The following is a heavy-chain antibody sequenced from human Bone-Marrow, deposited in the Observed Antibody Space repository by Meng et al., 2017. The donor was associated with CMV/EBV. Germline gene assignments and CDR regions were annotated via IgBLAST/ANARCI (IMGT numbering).Heavy chain of an antibody. CDR2: INHSGST. Sequence: QVRLQQWGEVLLKPSETLSLTGAVYGGSLSGYYWSWIRQPPGKGLEWIGEINHSGSTNYNPSLKSRVTISVDTSKNQFSLKLSSVTAADTAVYYCARGGWSSSGRKGLGRPWYYWGQGTLVTVSS. CDR1: GGSLSGYY. V-gene: IGHV4-34*01. D-gene: IGHD6-19*01. J-gene: IGHJ4*02. CDR3: ARGGWSSSGRKGLGRPWYY.